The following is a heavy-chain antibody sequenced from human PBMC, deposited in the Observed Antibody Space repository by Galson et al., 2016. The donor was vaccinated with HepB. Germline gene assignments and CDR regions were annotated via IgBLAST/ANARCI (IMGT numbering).Heavy chain of an antibody. D-gene: IGHD1-1*01. CDR3: ARATLAGTQNYYGMDV. Sequence: SVKVSCKGSGGTFSSYIISWVRQAPGQGLEWMGGIIPIFGTANYAQKFQGRVTITADKSSSTAYMELSSLRSEDTAVYYCARATLAGTQNYYGMDVWGQGTTVTVSS. CDR2: IIPIFGTA. CDR1: GGTFSSYI. J-gene: IGHJ6*02. V-gene: IGHV1-69*06.